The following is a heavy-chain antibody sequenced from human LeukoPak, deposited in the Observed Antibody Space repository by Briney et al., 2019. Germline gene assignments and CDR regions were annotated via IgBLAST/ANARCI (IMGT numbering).Heavy chain of an antibody. V-gene: IGHV3-48*01. J-gene: IGHJ3*02. CDR3: ARDSMYAFDI. CDR1: GFTFTSYS. CDR2: FSTSSGTI. Sequence: GGSLRLSCAAPGFTFTSYSMSSVRQAPGKGLEWISYFSTSSGTISYADSVKGRFTISRDNAKNSLYLPMNSLRAEDTAVYYCARDSMYAFDIWGQGTMVTVSS. D-gene: IGHD2-2*01.